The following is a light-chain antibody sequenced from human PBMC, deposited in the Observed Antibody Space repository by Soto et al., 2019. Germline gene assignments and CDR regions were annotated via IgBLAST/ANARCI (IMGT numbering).Light chain of an antibody. J-gene: IGKJ2*01. V-gene: IGKV3-20*01. CDR3: AQYGNHPPTA. CDR2: GAS. Sequence: EIVLTQSPGTLSLSPGERATLSCRASQSVSSSYLAWYQQKPGQAPRVLIHGASSRATGIPDRFSGSGSGTDFTLTISRLEPEDFAVYFCAQYGNHPPTAFGQGTKVDIK. CDR1: QSVSSSY.